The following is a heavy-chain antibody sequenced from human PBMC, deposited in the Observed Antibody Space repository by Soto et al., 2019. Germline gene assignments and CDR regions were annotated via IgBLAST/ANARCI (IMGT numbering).Heavy chain of an antibody. D-gene: IGHD4-17*01. CDR1: GFTFSDYY. CDR2: ISSSSSYT. Sequence: QVQLVESGGGLVKPGGSLRLSCAASGFTFSDYYMSWIRQAPGKGLEWVSYISSSSSYTNYADSVKGRFTISRDNAKTSLYLQMNRLRAEDTAVYYCARGPLYDDGDPWWFDPCGQGTLVAVCS. CDR3: ARGPLYDDGDPWWFDP. V-gene: IGHV3-11*05. J-gene: IGHJ5*02.